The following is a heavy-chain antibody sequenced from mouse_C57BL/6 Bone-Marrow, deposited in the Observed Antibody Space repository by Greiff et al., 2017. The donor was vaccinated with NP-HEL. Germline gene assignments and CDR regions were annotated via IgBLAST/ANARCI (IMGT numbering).Heavy chain of an antibody. CDR1: GFTFSSYA. V-gene: IGHV5-4*01. J-gene: IGHJ1*03. D-gene: IGHD2-3*01. Sequence: DVMLVESGGGLVKPGGSLKLSCAASGFTFSSYAMSWVRQTPEKRLEWVATISDGGSYTYYPDNVKGRFTISRDNAKNNLYLQMSHLKSEDTAMYYCAREDDGYFRYFDVWGTGTTVTVSS. CDR2: ISDGGSYT. CDR3: AREDDGYFRYFDV.